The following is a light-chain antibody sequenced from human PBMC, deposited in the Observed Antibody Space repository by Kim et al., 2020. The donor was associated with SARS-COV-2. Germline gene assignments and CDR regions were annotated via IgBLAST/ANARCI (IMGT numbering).Light chain of an antibody. CDR1: QRISSH. Sequence: ASVGDRVTITCRATQRISSHLTWYQQRPGKAPHLLIYNASTLQSGVPSRFSGSGSETEFTLTISSLQPDDFATYYCQHNHTYPWTFGQGTKVDIK. V-gene: IGKV1-5*01. J-gene: IGKJ1*01. CDR3: QHNHTYPWT. CDR2: NAS.